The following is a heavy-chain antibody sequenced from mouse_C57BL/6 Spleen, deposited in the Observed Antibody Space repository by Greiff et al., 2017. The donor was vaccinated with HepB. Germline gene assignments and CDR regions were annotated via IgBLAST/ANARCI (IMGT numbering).Heavy chain of an antibody. J-gene: IGHJ2*01. CDR2: IYPGDGDT. CDR1: GYAFSSSW. Sequence: VQLQQSGPELVKPGASVKISCKASGYAFSSSWMNWVKQRPGKGLEWIGRIYPGDGDTNYNGKFKGKATLTADKSSSTAYMQLSSLTSEDSAVYFCASSLLRNYWGQGTTLTVSS. CDR3: ASSLLRNY. V-gene: IGHV1-82*01. D-gene: IGHD1-2*01.